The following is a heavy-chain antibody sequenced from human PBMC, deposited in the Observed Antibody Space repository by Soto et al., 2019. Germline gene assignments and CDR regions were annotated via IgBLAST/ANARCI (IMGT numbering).Heavy chain of an antibody. CDR2: IYSGGYT. D-gene: IGHD3-10*01. V-gene: IGHV3-53*01. Sequence: EVQLVESGGGLIQPGGSLRLSCAVSGFTVSNNYMSWVRQAPGKGLEGVSVIYSGGYTAYGDSVKGRFTISRDNSKNTLYFQRKSRRAAARAVFSGGAPPGGGGYWGQGTLVTVSS. J-gene: IGHJ4*02. CDR3: GAPPGGGGY. CDR1: GFTVSNNY.